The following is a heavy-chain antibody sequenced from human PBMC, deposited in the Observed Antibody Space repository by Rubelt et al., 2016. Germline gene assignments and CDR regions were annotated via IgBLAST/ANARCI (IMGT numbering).Heavy chain of an antibody. V-gene: IGHV1-18*01. CDR1: GYTLTELS. CDR3: ARDGYSSSSDYYMDV. J-gene: IGHJ6*03. CDR2: ISAYNGNT. Sequence: QVQLVQSGAEVKKPGASVKVSCKVSGYTLTELSMHWVRQAPGKGLEWMGWISAYNGNTNYAQKLQGGVTMTTDHSTSTAYMELRSLRSDDTAVYYCARDGYSSSSDYYMDVWGKGTTVTVSS. D-gene: IGHD6-6*01.